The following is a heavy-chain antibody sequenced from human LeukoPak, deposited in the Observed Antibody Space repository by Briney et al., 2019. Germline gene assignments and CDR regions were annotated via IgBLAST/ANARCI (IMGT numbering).Heavy chain of an antibody. CDR2: LKQDGSVK. CDR1: GFTFSSYW. CDR3: ARDEKSGHFVY. Sequence: GGSLRLSCEASGFTFSSYWMSWVRQAPGRGLEWVANLKQDGSVKQYVDSVRGRFTISRDNAKTSLYLQMTSLKAEDSAVYYCARDEKSGHFVYWGQGILVTVSS. J-gene: IGHJ4*02. D-gene: IGHD1-26*01. V-gene: IGHV3-7*01.